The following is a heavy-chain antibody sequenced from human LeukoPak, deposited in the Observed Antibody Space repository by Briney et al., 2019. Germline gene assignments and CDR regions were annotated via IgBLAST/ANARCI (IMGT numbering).Heavy chain of an antibody. Sequence: ASVKVSCKASGYTFTSYGISWVRRAPGQGLEWMGWISAYNGNTNYAQKLQGRVTMTTDTSTSTAYMELRSLRSDDTAVYYCARCPSITGTTPNDYWGQGTLVTVSS. V-gene: IGHV1-18*01. J-gene: IGHJ4*02. CDR2: ISAYNGNT. D-gene: IGHD1-7*01. CDR3: ARCPSITGTTPNDY. CDR1: GYTFTSYG.